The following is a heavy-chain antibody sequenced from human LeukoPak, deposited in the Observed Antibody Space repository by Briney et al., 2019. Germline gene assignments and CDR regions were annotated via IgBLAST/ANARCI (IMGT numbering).Heavy chain of an antibody. D-gene: IGHD3-22*01. CDR2: IYHSGST. V-gene: IGHV4-38-2*02. CDR1: GYSINTGYY. CDR3: ARGGYYYDSSGYYSLDY. Sequence: PSETLSLTCTVSGYSINTGYYWGWIRQPPGKGLEWIASIYHSGSTYYNPSLKSRVTISVDTSKNQFSLKLSSVTAADTAVYYCARGGYYYDSSGYYSLDYWGQGTLVTVSS. J-gene: IGHJ4*02.